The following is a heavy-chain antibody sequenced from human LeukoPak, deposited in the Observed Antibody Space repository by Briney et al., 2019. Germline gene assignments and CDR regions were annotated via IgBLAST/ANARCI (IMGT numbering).Heavy chain of an antibody. V-gene: IGHV4-4*07. CDR2: IYHSGST. CDR3: ARGYYDILTGYYTGYFDY. CDR1: GGSISSYY. D-gene: IGHD3-9*01. Sequence: SETLSLTCTVSGGSISSYYWSWIRQPAGKGLEWIGSIYHSGSTYYNPSLKSRVTISVDTSKNQFSLKLSSVTAADTAVYYCARGYYDILTGYYTGYFDYWGQGTLVTVSS. J-gene: IGHJ4*02.